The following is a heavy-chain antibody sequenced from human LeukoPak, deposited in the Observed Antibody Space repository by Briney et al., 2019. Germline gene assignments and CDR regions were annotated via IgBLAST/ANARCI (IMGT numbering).Heavy chain of an antibody. D-gene: IGHD2-2*02. Sequence: SETLSLTCAVYGGSFSGYYWSWIRQPPGKGLEWIGEINHSGSTNYNPSLKSRVTISVDTSKNQFSLKLSSVTAADTAVYYCARPYNRYCSSTSCYKGHYYYYYMDVWGKGTTVTISS. CDR2: INHSGST. CDR3: ARPYNRYCSSTSCYKGHYYYYYMDV. J-gene: IGHJ6*03. V-gene: IGHV4-34*01. CDR1: GGSFSGYY.